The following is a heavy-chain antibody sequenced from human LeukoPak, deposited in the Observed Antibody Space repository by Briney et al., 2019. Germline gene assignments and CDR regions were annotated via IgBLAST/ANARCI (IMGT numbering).Heavy chain of an antibody. V-gene: IGHV1-24*01. D-gene: IGHD5-18*01. Sequence: GSVKVSCKVSGYTLTELSMHWVRQAPGKGLEWMGGFDPEDSETIYAQKFQGRVTMTEDTSTDTAYMELSSLRSEDTAVYYCATGYRGYSYGHDYWGQGTLVTVAS. CDR3: ATGYRGYSYGHDY. J-gene: IGHJ4*02. CDR2: FDPEDSET. CDR1: GYTLTELS.